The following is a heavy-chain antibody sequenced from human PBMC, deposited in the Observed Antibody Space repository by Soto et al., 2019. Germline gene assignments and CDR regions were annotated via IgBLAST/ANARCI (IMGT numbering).Heavy chain of an antibody. D-gene: IGHD4-17*01. CDR3: TRSRYGDPDY. CDR2: LYHGGST. Sequence: EVQLVQSGGGLIQPEGSLKLSCAAPGIIVSSNYMSWVRQAPGKGLEWVSVLYHGGSTYYADSVKGRFTISRDNSKNTLFLQKNSLRAEDTAVYYCTRSRYGDPDYWGQGTLVTVSS. J-gene: IGHJ4*02. CDR1: GIIVSSNY. V-gene: IGHV3-53*01.